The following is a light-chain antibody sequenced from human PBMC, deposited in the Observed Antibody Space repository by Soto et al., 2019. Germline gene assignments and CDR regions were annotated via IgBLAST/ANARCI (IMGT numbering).Light chain of an antibody. Sequence: DIVLTQSPDSLAVSLGRRAPINCKCGHSVLYSPDHKNYLTWYQQKPGQPPKLLIYWASTRESWVPARFSGSGSGTDFTLTISGLQSEEFAVYSCQQYHNRPITFGQGTRLEIK. CDR3: QQYHNRPIT. CDR2: WAS. CDR1: HSVLYSPDHKNY. J-gene: IGKJ5*01. V-gene: IGKV4-1*01.